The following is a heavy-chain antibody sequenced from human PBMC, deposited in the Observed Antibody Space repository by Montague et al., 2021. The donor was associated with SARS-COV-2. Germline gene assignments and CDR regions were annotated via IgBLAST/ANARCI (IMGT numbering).Heavy chain of an antibody. CDR3: ARIPVGSKYYFDF. D-gene: IGHD2-2*01. Sequence: CAISGDSVFSNIATRNWNRQSPSIGLEWLGRSYYRSKWYNDYAESVKSRITIDPDTSKHQFSLHLNSVTPEDAAVYYCARIPVGSKYYFDFWGQGTLVTVSS. V-gene: IGHV6-1*01. J-gene: IGHJ4*02. CDR2: SYYRSKWYN. CDR1: GDSVFSNIAT.